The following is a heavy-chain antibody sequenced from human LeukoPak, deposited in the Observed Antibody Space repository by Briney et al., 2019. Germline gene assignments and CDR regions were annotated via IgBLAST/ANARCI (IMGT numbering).Heavy chain of an antibody. CDR3: AKDRIGVLPDAFDI. V-gene: IGHV3-23*01. CDR1: GFTLSSYA. CDR2: ISGSGGAT. D-gene: IGHD3-3*01. J-gene: IGHJ3*02. Sequence: PGGSLRLSCAASGFTLSSYAMTWVRQAPGKGLEWVSGISGSGGATYYADSVQGRFTISRDNSRNILYLQMNSLRDGDTALYYCAKDRIGVLPDAFDIWGQGTMVTVSS.